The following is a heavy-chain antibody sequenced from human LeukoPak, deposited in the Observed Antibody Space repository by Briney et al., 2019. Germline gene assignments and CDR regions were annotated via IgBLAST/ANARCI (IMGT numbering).Heavy chain of an antibody. CDR3: ARDWSMTTLDY. J-gene: IGHJ4*02. CDR1: GYTFIGCY. CDR2: INPNSGGT. Sequence: ASVKVSCKASGYTFIGCYMHWVRQAPGQGLEWMGRINPNSGGTDYAQKFQGRVTMTRDTSISTAYLEFSSLRSDDTAVYYCARDWSMTTLDYWGQGTLVTVSS. D-gene: IGHD4-17*01. V-gene: IGHV1-2*06.